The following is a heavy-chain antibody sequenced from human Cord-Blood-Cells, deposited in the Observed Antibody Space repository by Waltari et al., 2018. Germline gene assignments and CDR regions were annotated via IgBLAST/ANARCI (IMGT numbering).Heavy chain of an antibody. Sequence: EVQLVESGGGLVQPGGSLRHSCEASGFTFCSYSMNWVRQAPGKGLEWVSYISSSSSTIYYADSVKGRFTIARDNAKNSLYLQMNSLRDEDTAVYYCARVRWFDPWGQGTLVTVSS. V-gene: IGHV3-48*02. J-gene: IGHJ5*02. CDR2: ISSSSSTI. CDR1: GFTFCSYS. CDR3: ARVRWFDP.